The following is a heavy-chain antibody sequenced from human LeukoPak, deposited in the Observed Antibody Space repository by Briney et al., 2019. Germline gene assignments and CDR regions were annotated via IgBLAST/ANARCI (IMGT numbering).Heavy chain of an antibody. CDR1: GGALSGYY. CDR3: ASENYYDSSGYYY. J-gene: IGHJ4*02. Sequence: SETLSLTCAVYGGALSGYYWSWIRQPPGKGLEWIGEINHSGNTNYNPSLKSRVTISVDTSKNQFSLKLSSVTAADTAVYYCASENYYDSSGYYYWGQGTLVTVSS. D-gene: IGHD3-22*01. V-gene: IGHV4-34*01. CDR2: INHSGNT.